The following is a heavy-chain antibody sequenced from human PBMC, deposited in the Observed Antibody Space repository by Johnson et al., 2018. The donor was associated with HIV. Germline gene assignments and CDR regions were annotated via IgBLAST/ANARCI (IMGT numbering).Heavy chain of an antibody. D-gene: IGHD3-16*01. CDR2: IFSGGST. CDR1: GFSVRSNY. J-gene: IGHJ3*02. Sequence: VQLVESGGALVQPGGSLRLSCAASGFSVRSNYMSWVRQAPGKGLEWVSVIFSGGSTYYADSVKGRFTISRDNSKNTLYLQMNSLRAEDTAVYYCAREGGSSGPDAFDIWGQGTMVTVSS. CDR3: AREGGSSGPDAFDI. V-gene: IGHV3-66*01.